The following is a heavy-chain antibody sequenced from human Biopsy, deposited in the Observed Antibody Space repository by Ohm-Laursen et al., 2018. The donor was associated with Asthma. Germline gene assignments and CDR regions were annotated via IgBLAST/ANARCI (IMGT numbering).Heavy chain of an antibody. Sequence: SSVKVSCKSLGGTFNTYVIGWVRQAPRQGLEWMGGINSVFGTTTYPQKFQDRVTNTADDSTSTVYMELSSLRSEDTAVYYCARKAGSCISRTCYSLDFWGQGTLVTVSS. CDR1: GGTFNTYV. CDR3: ARKAGSCISRTCYSLDF. CDR2: INSVFGTT. D-gene: IGHD2-2*01. V-gene: IGHV1-69*01. J-gene: IGHJ4*02.